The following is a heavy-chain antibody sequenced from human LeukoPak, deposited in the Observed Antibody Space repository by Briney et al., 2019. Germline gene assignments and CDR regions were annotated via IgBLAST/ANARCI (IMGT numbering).Heavy chain of an antibody. J-gene: IGHJ6*02. CDR3: ARGEYYDFWSGYLSYGMDV. Sequence: GGSLRLSCAASGFTFSGYDMHWVRQATGKGLEWVSAIGTAGDTYYPGSVKGRFTISRENAKNSLYLQMNSLRAEDTAVYYCARGEYYDFWSGYLSYGMDVWGQGTTVTVSS. V-gene: IGHV3-13*01. D-gene: IGHD3-3*01. CDR1: GFTFSGYD. CDR2: IGTAGDT.